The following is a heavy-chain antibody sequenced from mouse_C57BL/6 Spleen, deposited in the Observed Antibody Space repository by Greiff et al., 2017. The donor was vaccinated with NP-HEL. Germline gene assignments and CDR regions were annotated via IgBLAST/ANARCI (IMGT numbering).Heavy chain of an antibody. D-gene: IGHD2-3*01. J-gene: IGHJ3*01. CDR1: GFSLTSYG. CDR2: IWSGRST. Sequence: QVQLKESGPGLVQPSQSLSITCTVSGFSLTSYGVHWVRQSPGKGLEWLGVIWSGRSTDYNAAFISRLSISKDNSKSQVFFKINRLQADDTAIYYGARNDGYYPFAYWGQGTLVTVSA. V-gene: IGHV2-2*01. CDR3: ARNDGYYPFAY.